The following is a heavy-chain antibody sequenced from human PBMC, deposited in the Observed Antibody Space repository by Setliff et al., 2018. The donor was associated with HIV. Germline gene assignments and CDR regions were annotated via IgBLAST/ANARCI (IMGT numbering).Heavy chain of an antibody. CDR2: INHSGRT. CDR3: ARDVSWRVRTYIDY. CDR1: GGSFSDNY. D-gene: IGHD3-3*01. V-gene: IGHV4-34*01. J-gene: IGHJ4*02. Sequence: SETLSLTCAVYGGSFSDNYWSWIRRSPGKGLEWIGEINHSGRTKYSPSLRSRVSISVDTSKTQFSLKLSSVTAADTAVYYCARDVSWRVRTYIDYWGQGALVTVS.